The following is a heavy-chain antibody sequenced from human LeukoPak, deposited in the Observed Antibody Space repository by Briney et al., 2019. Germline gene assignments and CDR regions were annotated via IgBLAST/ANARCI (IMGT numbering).Heavy chain of an antibody. CDR3: AKDHSIIVVVTAIDY. CDR1: GFTFSSHG. J-gene: IGHJ4*02. CDR2: ISSSGSYI. V-gene: IGHV3-21*01. Sequence: PGGSLRLSCAASGFTFSSHGMDWVRQAPGKGLEWVSSISSSGSYIYYADSVKGRFTISRDNAKNSLYLQMNSLRAEDTAVYYCAKDHSIIVVVTAIDYWGQGTLVTVSS. D-gene: IGHD2-21*02.